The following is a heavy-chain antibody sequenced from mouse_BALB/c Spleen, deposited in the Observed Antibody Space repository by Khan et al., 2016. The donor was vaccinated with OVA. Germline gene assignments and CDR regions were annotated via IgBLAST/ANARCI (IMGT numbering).Heavy chain of an antibody. CDR1: GYTFTDFA. Sequence: QVQLQQPGAEVVRPGVSVKISCKGSGYTFTDFAMHWVKQSRAKGLEWLGVISTYYGDADYNHKFRDKATMTVDKSSSTAYMELAGLTSEDSAIYYCVRGSGKSRFAYWGQGTLVTVSA. V-gene: IGHV1S137*01. CDR3: VRGSGKSRFAY. CDR2: ISTYYGDA. D-gene: IGHD1-3*01. J-gene: IGHJ3*01.